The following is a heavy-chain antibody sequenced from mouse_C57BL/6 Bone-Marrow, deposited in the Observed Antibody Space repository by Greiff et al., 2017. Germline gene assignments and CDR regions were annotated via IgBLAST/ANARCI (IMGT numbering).Heavy chain of an antibody. CDR2: IDPSDSET. V-gene: IGHV1-52*01. CDR1: GYTFTSYW. CDR3: ARGYYYGSSWGY. D-gene: IGHD1-1*01. Sequence: QVQLQQPGAELVRPGSSVKLSCKASGYTFTSYWMHWVKQRPIQGLEWIGNIDPSDSETHYNQKFKDKATLTVDKSSSTAYMQLSSLTSEDSAVYYCARGYYYGSSWGYWGQGTTLTVSS. J-gene: IGHJ2*01.